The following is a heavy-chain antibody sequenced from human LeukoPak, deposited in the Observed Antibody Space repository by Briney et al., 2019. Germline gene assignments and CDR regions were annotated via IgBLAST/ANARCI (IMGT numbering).Heavy chain of an antibody. CDR3: ARRDYSKPLDY. J-gene: IGHJ4*02. V-gene: IGHV3-66*02. CDR1: GFTVSSNY. Sequence: GGSLRLSCAASGFTVSSNYMSWVRQAPGKGLEWVSVIYSGGSTYYADSVKGRFTISRDNSKNTLYLQMNSLRAEGTAVYYCARRDYSKPLDYWGQGTLVTVSS. CDR2: IYSGGST. D-gene: IGHD4-11*01.